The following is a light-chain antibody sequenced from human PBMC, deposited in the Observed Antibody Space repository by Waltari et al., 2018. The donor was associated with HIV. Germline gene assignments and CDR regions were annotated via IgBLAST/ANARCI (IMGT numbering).Light chain of an antibody. CDR3: ESADDSGDHWV. J-gene: IGLJ3*02. CDR1: ALPKQF. Sequence: SYELTQPPSVSVSPGQTAPITCSGDALPKQFASWYQQKAGQAPLMVIYKDNKRPSGIPDRFSGSMSGATVMLIISGVLPEDEAVYYCESADDSGDHWVFGGGTKLSVL. CDR2: KDN. V-gene: IGLV3-25*03.